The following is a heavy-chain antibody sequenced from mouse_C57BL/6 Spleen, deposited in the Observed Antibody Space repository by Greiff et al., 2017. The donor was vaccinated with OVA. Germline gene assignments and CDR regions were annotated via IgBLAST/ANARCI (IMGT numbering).Heavy chain of an antibody. J-gene: IGHJ4*01. V-gene: IGHV1-4*01. CDR3: AREGKYGNYVNYYAMDY. D-gene: IGHD2-10*02. CDR1: GYTFTSYT. Sequence: QVQLQQSGAELARPGASVKMSCKASGYTFTSYTMHWVKQRPGQGLEWIGYINPSSGYTKYNQKFKDKATLTADKSSSTAYMQLSSLTSEDSAVYYCAREGKYGNYVNYYAMDYWGQGTSVTVSS. CDR2: INPSSGYT.